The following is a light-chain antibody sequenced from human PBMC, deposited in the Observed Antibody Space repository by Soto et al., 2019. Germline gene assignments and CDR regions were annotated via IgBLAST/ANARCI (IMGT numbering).Light chain of an antibody. CDR2: ATS. J-gene: IGKJ3*01. V-gene: IGKV1-39*01. CDR3: HQSYSSPRFT. CDR1: RSIRTY. Sequence: DIQMTQSPSSLSASVGHRVTISCRASRSIRTYLNWYQLKPGKVPKLLIYATSTMQNGVPSRSSGSGSGTDFTLTSSSLQPEDLATYYCHQSYSSPRFTFGPGTKVDFK.